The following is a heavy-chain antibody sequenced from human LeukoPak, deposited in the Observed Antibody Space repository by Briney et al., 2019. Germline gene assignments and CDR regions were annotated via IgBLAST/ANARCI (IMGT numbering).Heavy chain of an antibody. CDR2: ISAYNGNT. CDR3: ARLQEVTASLYYYYYGMDV. J-gene: IGHJ6*02. Sequence: ASVKVSCKASGYTFTSYGISWVRQAPGQGLEWMGWISAYNGNTNYAQKLQGRVTMTTDTSTSTAYMELRSLRSDDTAVYCCARLQEVTASLYYYYYGMDVWGQGTTVTVSS. CDR1: GYTFTSYG. V-gene: IGHV1-18*01. D-gene: IGHD2-21*02.